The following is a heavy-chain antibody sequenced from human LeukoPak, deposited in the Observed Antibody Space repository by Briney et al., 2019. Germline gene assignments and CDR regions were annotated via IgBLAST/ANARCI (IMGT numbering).Heavy chain of an antibody. CDR3: AKDQTTMIVVVIRAFDI. Sequence: GGSLRLSCAASGFTFSSYAMSWVRQAPGKGLEWVSAISGSGGSTYYADSVKGRFTISRDNSKNTLYLQMNSLRAEDTAVYYCAKDQTTMIVVVIRAFDIWGQGTMVTVSS. CDR1: GFTFSSYA. CDR2: ISGSGGST. J-gene: IGHJ3*02. D-gene: IGHD3-22*01. V-gene: IGHV3-23*01.